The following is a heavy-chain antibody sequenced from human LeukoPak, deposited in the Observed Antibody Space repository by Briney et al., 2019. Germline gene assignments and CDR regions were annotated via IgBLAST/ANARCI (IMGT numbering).Heavy chain of an antibody. CDR3: VRGYYYGSGSLNWFDP. V-gene: IGHV4-4*07. Sequence: SETLSLTCTVSGGSISSYYWRWIRQPAGKGLDWIGRIYTSGSTNYNPSLKSRVTMSVDTSKNQFSLKLSSVTAADTAVYYCVRGYYYGSGSLNWFDPWGQGTLVTVSS. CDR1: GGSISSYY. CDR2: IYTSGST. J-gene: IGHJ5*02. D-gene: IGHD3-10*01.